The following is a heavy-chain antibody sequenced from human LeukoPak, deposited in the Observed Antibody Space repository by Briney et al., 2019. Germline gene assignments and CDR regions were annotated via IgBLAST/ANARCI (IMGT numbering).Heavy chain of an antibody. D-gene: IGHD3-10*01. CDR3: ARDQELTEPYYYYYYGMDV. CDR2: ISGSGGST. V-gene: IGHV3-23*01. J-gene: IGHJ6*02. Sequence: GGSLRLFCAASGFTFSSYAMSWVRQAPGKGLEWVSAISGSGGSTYYADSVKGRFTISRDNSKNTLYLQMNSLRAEDTAVYYCARDQELTEPYYYYYYGMDVWGQGTTVTVSS. CDR1: GFTFSSYA.